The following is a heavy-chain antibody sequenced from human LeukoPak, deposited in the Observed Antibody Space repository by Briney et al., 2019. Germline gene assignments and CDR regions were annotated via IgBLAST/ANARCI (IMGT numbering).Heavy chain of an antibody. Sequence: GGSLRLSCAASGFTFDDYGMSWVHQAPGKGLEWVSGINWNGGSTGYADSVKGRFTISRDNAKNSLYLQMNSLRAEDTALYYCARAGIYCSGGSCYSWFDPWGQGTLVTVSS. CDR1: GFTFDDYG. CDR3: ARAGIYCSGGSCYSWFDP. V-gene: IGHV3-20*04. CDR2: INWNGGST. D-gene: IGHD2-15*01. J-gene: IGHJ5*02.